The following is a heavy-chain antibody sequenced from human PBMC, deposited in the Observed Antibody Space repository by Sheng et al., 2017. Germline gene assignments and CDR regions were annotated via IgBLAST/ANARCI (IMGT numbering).Heavy chain of an antibody. CDR1: GVTFSYYG. Sequence: QVQLVESGGGVVQPGRSLRLSCAASGVTFSYYGMHWVRQAPGRGLEWVSIIWNDGSEKYYADSVKGRFTISRDNSKNTVYLQMNSLRAEDTAVYYCARWNTGNPENWGQGTLVTVSS. D-gene: IGHD1-1*01. CDR2: IWNDGSEK. CDR3: ARWNTGNPEN. J-gene: IGHJ4*02. V-gene: IGHV3-33*01.